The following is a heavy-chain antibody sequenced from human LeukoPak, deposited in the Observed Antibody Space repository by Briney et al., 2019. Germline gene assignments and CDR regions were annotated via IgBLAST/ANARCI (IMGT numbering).Heavy chain of an antibody. J-gene: IGHJ4*02. CDR2: IAYDGSNE. Sequence: GRSLRLSCAASGFIFSSYGMHWVRQARGKGLEWVAVIAYDGSNEYYADSVKGRFTISRDNSKNTLYLQMNSLRAEDTAVYYCAKSTYGERYFDYWGQGTLVTVSS. V-gene: IGHV3-30*18. CDR3: AKSTYGERYFDY. CDR1: GFIFSSYG. D-gene: IGHD4-17*01.